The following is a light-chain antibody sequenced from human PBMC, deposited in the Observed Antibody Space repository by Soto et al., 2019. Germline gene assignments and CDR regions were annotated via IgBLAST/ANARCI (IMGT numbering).Light chain of an antibody. CDR1: DTISVY. CDR3: QKYNTAPFT. J-gene: IGKJ3*01. CDR2: ASS. Sequence: DIQMTQSPSSLTASVGDRVTITCRASDTISVYLAWYQHKPGKVPERLIYASSILQSGVPSRFSGSGSDTEFTLTISILQPEDVGTYYCQKYNTAPFTFGPGTKVQIK. V-gene: IGKV1-27*01.